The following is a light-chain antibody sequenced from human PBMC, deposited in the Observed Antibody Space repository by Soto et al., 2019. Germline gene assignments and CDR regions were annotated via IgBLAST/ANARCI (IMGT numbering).Light chain of an antibody. CDR3: CSYAGSSPYV. CDR1: SSDVGSYNL. V-gene: IGLV2-23*02. CDR2: EVS. J-gene: IGLJ1*01. Sequence: QSVLTQPASVSGSPGQSITNSCTGTSSDVGSYNLVSWYQQHPGKAPKLMIYEVSKRPSGVSNRFSGSKSGNTASLTISGLQAEDEADYYCCSYAGSSPYVFGTGTKVTVL.